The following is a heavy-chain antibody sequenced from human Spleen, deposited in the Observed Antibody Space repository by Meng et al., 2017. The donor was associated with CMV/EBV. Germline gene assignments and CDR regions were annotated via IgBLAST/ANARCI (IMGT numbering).Heavy chain of an antibody. V-gene: IGHV4-39*07. D-gene: IGHD6-6*01. Sequence: GSLRLSCTVSGGSISSSSYYWGWIRQPPGKGLEWIGSIYYSGSTYYNPSLKSRVTISVDTSKNQFSLKLSSVTAADTAVYYCAYYISSGFEIDYWGQGTLVTVSS. J-gene: IGHJ4*02. CDR2: IYYSGST. CDR1: GGSISSSSYY. CDR3: AYYISSGFEIDY.